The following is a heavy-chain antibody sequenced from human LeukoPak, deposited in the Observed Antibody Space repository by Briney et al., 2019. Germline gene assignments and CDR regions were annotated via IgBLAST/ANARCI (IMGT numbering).Heavy chain of an antibody. D-gene: IGHD5-24*01. CDR3: ARERGSPSRDGYTPEYYFDY. J-gene: IGHJ4*02. Sequence: GGSLRLSCAASGFTFSSYGMHWVRQAPGKGLEWVAVIWYDGSNKYYADSVKGRFTISRDNSKNTLYLQMNSLRAEDTAVYYCARERGSPSRDGYTPEYYFDYWGQGTLVTVSS. CDR1: GFTFSSYG. V-gene: IGHV3-33*01. CDR2: IWYDGSNK.